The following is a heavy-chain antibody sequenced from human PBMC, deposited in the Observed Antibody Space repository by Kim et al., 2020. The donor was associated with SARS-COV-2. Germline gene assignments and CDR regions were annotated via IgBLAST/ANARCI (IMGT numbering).Heavy chain of an antibody. V-gene: IGHV4-59*09. Sequence: SLKSRVTISVDTSKNQFSLQLSSVTAVDTAVYYCARGRSIFGVVTAPFDPWGQGTLVTVSS. CDR3: ARGRSIFGVVTAPFDP. J-gene: IGHJ5*02. D-gene: IGHD3-3*01.